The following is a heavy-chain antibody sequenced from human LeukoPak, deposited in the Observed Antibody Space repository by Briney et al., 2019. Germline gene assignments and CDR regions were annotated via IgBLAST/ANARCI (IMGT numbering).Heavy chain of an antibody. V-gene: IGHV4-38-2*02. CDR2: IYHSGST. CDR3: ARVIPKAAALDY. D-gene: IGHD6-13*01. CDR1: GYSISSGYY. J-gene: IGHJ4*02. Sequence: PSETLSLTCTVSGYSISSGYYWGWIRQPPGKGLEWIGSIYHSGSTYYNPSLKSRVTISVDTSKNQFSLKLSSVTAADTAVYYCARVIPKAAALDYXGQGTLVTVSS.